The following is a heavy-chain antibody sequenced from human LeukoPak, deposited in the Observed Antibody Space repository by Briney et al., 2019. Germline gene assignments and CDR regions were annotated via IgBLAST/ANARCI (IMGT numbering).Heavy chain of an antibody. V-gene: IGHV4-34*01. Sequence: SGTLSLTCAVYGGSFSGYYWSWIRQPPGKGLEWIGEINHSGSTNYNPSLKSRVTISVDTSKNQFSLKLSSVTAADTAVYYCARDFPVPERTYNWFDPWGQGTLVTVSS. J-gene: IGHJ5*02. CDR1: GGSFSGYY. CDR3: ARDFPVPERTYNWFDP. D-gene: IGHD2-2*01. CDR2: INHSGST.